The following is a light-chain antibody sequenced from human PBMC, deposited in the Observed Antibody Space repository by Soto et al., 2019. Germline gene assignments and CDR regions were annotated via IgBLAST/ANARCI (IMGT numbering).Light chain of an antibody. Sequence: DIHMTQSPSSLSASVGYIFPIACRASQSIRRYLNWYQKKKGKAPKILTYAASSLQSGVPSRFSGSGDGTDLTITISSMQTEDFETYFCQQSNSSPPTFGGGTNVDIK. CDR2: AAS. V-gene: IGKV1-39*01. CDR1: QSIRRY. J-gene: IGKJ4*01. CDR3: QQSNSSPPT.